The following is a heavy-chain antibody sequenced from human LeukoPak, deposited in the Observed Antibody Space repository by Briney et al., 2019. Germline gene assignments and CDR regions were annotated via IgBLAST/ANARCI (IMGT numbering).Heavy chain of an antibody. V-gene: IGHV3-15*04. Sequence: GGSLRLSCAASGFTFSNAWMSWVRQAPGKGLEWVGRIESKTDGGTTDYAAPVKGRFTISRDDSKNTLYLQMNSLKTEDTAVYYCARDYYDSSGQLHAGAHAFDIWGQGTMVTVSS. J-gene: IGHJ3*02. CDR3: ARDYYDSSGQLHAGAHAFDI. CDR2: IESKTDGGTT. D-gene: IGHD3-22*01. CDR1: GFTFSNAW.